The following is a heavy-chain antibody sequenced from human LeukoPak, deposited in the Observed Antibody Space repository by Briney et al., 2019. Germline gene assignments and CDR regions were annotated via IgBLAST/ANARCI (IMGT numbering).Heavy chain of an antibody. J-gene: IGHJ4*02. CDR1: GGSISTYY. CDR3: ASNNYSDLRRDY. CDR2: MYYSGST. D-gene: IGHD2-15*01. Sequence: PSETLSLTCTVSGGSISTYYWSWIRQPPGKGLECIGYMYYSGSTNYSPSLKSRVTISVDTSKNQFSLKLSSVTAADTAVYYCASNNYSDLRRDYWGQGTLVTVSS. V-gene: IGHV4-59*12.